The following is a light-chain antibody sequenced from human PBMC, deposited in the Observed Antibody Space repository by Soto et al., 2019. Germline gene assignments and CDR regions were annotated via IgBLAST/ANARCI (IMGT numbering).Light chain of an antibody. J-gene: IGKJ2*01. CDR3: QQTYDSPYT. CDR1: QSVTTY. V-gene: IGKV1-39*01. Sequence: DLQMTQSPSSLSASVGDRVTISCRASQSVTTYLNWYQQKPGQAPKLLIYAASSLQTGVPSRFSASGTGTDFTLTISSLQPEDFATYSCQQTYDSPYTFGQGTKLDIK. CDR2: AAS.